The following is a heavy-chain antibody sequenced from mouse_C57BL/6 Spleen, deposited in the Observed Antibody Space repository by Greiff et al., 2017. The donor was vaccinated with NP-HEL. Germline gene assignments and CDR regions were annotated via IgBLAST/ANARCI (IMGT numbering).Heavy chain of an antibody. V-gene: IGHV14-4*01. J-gene: IGHJ2*01. CDR3: TVGLFDY. CDR2: IDPENGDT. CDR1: GFNIKDDY. Sequence: EVQLQQSGAELVRPGASVKLSCTASGFNIKDDYMHWVKQRPEQGLEWIGWIDPENGDTEYASKFQGKATITADTSSNTAYLQLSSLTSEGTAVYYCTVGLFDYWGQGATLTVSS. D-gene: IGHD3-3*01.